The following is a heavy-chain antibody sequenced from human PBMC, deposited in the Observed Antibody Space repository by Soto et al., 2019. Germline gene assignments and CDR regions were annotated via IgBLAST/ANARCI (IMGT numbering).Heavy chain of an antibody. D-gene: IGHD2-8*02. V-gene: IGHV3-33*01. CDR2: IWYDGSNK. J-gene: IGHJ6*02. CDR1: GFTFSSYG. CDR3: ARDLVDVYGAIRGDYYYYYGMDV. Sequence: GGSLRLSCAASGFTFSSYGMHWVRQAPGKGLEWVAVIWYDGSNKYYADSVKGRFTISRDNSKNTLYLQMNSLRAEDTAVYYCARDLVDVYGAIRGDYYYYYGMDVWGQGTTVTVSS.